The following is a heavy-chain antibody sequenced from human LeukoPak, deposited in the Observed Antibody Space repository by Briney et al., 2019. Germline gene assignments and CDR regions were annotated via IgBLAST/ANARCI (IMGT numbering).Heavy chain of an antibody. CDR1: GFTFSTYG. J-gene: IGHJ4*02. V-gene: IGHV3-30*02. CDR2: IRYDGSNK. Sequence: GGSLRLSCAASGFTFSTYGMHWVRQAPGKGLEWVAFIRYDGSNKYYADSAKGRFTISRDNSKNTLYLQMNSLRAEDTAVYYCANNYYDSKGSFDYWGQGTLVTVSS. CDR3: ANNYYDSKGSFDY. D-gene: IGHD3-22*01.